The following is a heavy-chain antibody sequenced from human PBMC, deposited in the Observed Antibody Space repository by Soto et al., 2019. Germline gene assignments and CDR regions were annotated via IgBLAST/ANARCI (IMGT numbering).Heavy chain of an antibody. Sequence: EVPLLESGGGLVQPGGSLRLSCAASGFTFSNYAINWVRQAPVKGLEWVSVISGSGDSTYHADPVKGRFTISRDNSKNPLYLQLNSLGAEDTAVYYCARRGSGSYYDYWGQGTLVTVSS. CDR3: ARRGSGSYYDY. J-gene: IGHJ4*02. CDR2: ISGSGDST. D-gene: IGHD1-26*01. CDR1: GFTFSNYA. V-gene: IGHV3-23*01.